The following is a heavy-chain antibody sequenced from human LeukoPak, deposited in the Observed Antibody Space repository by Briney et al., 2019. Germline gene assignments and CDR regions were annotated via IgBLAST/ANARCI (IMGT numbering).Heavy chain of an antibody. D-gene: IGHD6-13*01. CDR1: GFTFSSYG. CDR2: ISYDGSNK. J-gene: IGHJ4*02. V-gene: IGHV3-30*18. CDR3: AKARAGDITAAFNY. Sequence: GRSLRLSCAASGFTFSSYGMHWVRQAPGKGLEWVAVISYDGSNKYYADSVKGRFTISRDNSKNTLYLQMNSLRAEDTAVYYCAKARAGDITAAFNYWGQGTLVTVSS.